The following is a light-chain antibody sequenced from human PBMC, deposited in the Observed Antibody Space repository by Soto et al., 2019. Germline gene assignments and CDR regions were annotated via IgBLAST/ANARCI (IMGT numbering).Light chain of an antibody. CDR2: AAS. J-gene: IGKJ1*01. Sequence: AIQMTQSPSSLSASVGDRVTITCRASQGIRNDLGWYQQKPGKAPKLLIYAASSLQSGVPSRFSGSGSGTDFTLTISSLQLDDFASYYCQQSLSTPWSFGQGTKV. V-gene: IGKV1-6*01. CDR1: QGIRND. CDR3: QQSLSTPWS.